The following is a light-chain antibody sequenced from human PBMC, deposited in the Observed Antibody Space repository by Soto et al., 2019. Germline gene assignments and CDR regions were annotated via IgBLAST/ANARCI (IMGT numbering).Light chain of an antibody. CDR3: SSYTATSTLA. CDR1: SSDVGGYNY. Sequence: QSVLTQPASVSGSPGQSITISCTGTSSDVGGYNYVSWYQQHPGNAPQLMIYEVSNRPSGVSNRFSGSKSGNTASLTVSGLQAEDEADYYCSSYTATSTLAFGGGTQLTVL. CDR2: EVS. J-gene: IGLJ7*01. V-gene: IGLV2-14*01.